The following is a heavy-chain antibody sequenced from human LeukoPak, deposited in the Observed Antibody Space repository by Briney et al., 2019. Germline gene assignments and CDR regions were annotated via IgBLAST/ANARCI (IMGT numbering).Heavy chain of an antibody. J-gene: IGHJ2*01. CDR2: IIPILGIA. V-gene: IGHV1-69*04. Sequence: SVKVSCKASGGTFSSYAISWVRQAPGQGLEWMGRIIPILGIANYAQKFQGRVTITADKSTSTAYMELSSLRSEDTAVYYCARPHLGADNYWYFDLWGRGTLVTVSS. D-gene: IGHD1-26*01. CDR3: ARPHLGADNYWYFDL. CDR1: GGTFSSYA.